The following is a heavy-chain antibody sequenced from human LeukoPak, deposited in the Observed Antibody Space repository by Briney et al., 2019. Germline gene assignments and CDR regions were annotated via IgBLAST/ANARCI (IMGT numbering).Heavy chain of an antibody. J-gene: IGHJ5*02. V-gene: IGHV3-7*01. CDR3: ARGRGAS. CDR2: ITPDGSDS. Sequence: RPGGSLRLSCAASGFTFSDSWMTWVRQAPGKGLEWVASITPDGSDSNYLESVKGRFTISRDNAKNSLCLQMGSLRAADTAVYYCARGRGASWGQGTLVTVSS. CDR1: GFTFSDSW. D-gene: IGHD3-10*01.